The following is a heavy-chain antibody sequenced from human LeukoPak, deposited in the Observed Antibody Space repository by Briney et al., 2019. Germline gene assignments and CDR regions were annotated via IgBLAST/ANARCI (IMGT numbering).Heavy chain of an antibody. J-gene: IGHJ4*02. D-gene: IGHD6-13*01. V-gene: IGHV3-23*01. Sequence: PGGSLRLSCAPSGFTFSNFAMSWVRQAPGKGLEWVSGISDSGDATQYANSVKGRFTISRDNSKNTLYLQMNSLRADDTAVYYCARVSGYSGTWYVDYWGQGTLVTVSS. CDR3: ARVSGYSGTWYVDY. CDR1: GFTFSNFA. CDR2: ISDSGDAT.